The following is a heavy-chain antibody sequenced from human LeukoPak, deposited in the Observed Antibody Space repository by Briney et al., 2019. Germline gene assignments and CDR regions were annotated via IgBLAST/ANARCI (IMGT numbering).Heavy chain of an antibody. V-gene: IGHV3-21*01. Sequence: GSLRLSCAASGFTFSSYSMNWVRQAPGKGLEWVSSISSSSSYIYYADSVKGRFTISRDNAKNSLYLQMNSLRAEDTAVYYCARDMVRGVIGPDDYWGQGTLVTVSS. D-gene: IGHD3-10*01. CDR3: ARDMVRGVIGPDDY. CDR1: GFTFSSYS. J-gene: IGHJ4*02. CDR2: ISSSSSYI.